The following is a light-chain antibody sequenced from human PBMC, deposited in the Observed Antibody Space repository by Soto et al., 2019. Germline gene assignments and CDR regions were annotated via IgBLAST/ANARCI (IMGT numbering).Light chain of an antibody. CDR1: QDISNY. CDR3: QQYDNLRIT. V-gene: IGKV1-33*01. Sequence: DIQMTQSPSSLSASVGDRVTITCQASQDISNYLNWYQQKPGKAPKLLIYDASNLETGVPSRFSGSGSGTDFTFTISRLQPEDIATYYCQQYDNLRITFGPGTKVDIK. CDR2: DAS. J-gene: IGKJ3*01.